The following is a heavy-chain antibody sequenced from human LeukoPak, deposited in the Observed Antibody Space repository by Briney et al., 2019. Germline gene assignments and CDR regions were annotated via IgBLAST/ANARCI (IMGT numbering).Heavy chain of an antibody. Sequence: ASVKVSCKASGYTFTSYDINWVRQATGQGLEWMGWMNPNSGNTGYAQKFQGRVTMTRNTSISTAYMELSSLRSEDTAVYYCASSSSYRSGYYYYMDVWGKGTTVTVSS. J-gene: IGHJ6*03. CDR3: ASSSSYRSGYYYYMDV. CDR2: MNPNSGNT. CDR1: GYTFTSYD. V-gene: IGHV1-8*01. D-gene: IGHD6-6*01.